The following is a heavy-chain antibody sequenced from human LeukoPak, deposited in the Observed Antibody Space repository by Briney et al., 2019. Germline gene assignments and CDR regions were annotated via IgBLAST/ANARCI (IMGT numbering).Heavy chain of an antibody. CDR3: AKDREGKLRQLVCDY. Sequence: SDTLSLTCNVSGDSITSHYWNWIRQPPGKGLEWIGYIYYTGIIKYNPSLTSRVSMSVDTSKNQFFLKMKSVTAADTAVYYCAKDREGKLRQLVCDYWGQGTLVTVSS. V-gene: IGHV4-59*11. CDR2: IYYTGII. CDR1: GDSITSHY. J-gene: IGHJ4*02. D-gene: IGHD6-6*01.